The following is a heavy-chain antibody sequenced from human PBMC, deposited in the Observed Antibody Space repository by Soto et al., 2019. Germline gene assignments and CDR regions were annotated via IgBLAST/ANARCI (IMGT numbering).Heavy chain of an antibody. CDR2: IYYNGGT. V-gene: IGHV4-61*08. CDR3: ARDPGYVDL. J-gene: IGHJ3*01. D-gene: IGHD2-2*01. Sequence: PSGTLSLTCTVSGGSVSSGGYYWSWIRQPPGKGLEWIGYIYYNGGTNYNLSLNSRVTMSVDTSKNQFSLKLTSVTTADTAVYYCARDPGYVDLWGQGTMVTV. CDR1: GGSVSSGGYY.